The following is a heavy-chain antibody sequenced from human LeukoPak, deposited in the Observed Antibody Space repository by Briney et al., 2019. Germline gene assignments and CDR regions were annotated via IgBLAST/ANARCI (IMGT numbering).Heavy chain of an antibody. D-gene: IGHD3-3*01. CDR1: GGSISSYY. Sequence: PSETLSLTCSVSGGSISSYYWSWIRQPPGKGLEWIGYIYDSGSTSYNPSLQSRVTISIDTSKNQFSLRLTSVTAADTAVYYCARGGSYYDFWSGYYDYYYYMDCWGKGTTVTVSS. CDR3: ARGGSYYDFWSGYYDYYYYMDC. CDR2: IYDSGST. V-gene: IGHV4-59*01. J-gene: IGHJ6*03.